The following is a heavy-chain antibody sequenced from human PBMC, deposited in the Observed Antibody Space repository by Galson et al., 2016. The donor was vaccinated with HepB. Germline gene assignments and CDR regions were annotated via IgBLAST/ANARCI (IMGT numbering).Heavy chain of an antibody. CDR3: VRGVYNVLTGFHRGYFDY. J-gene: IGHJ4*02. CDR1: GFTFSRFW. CDR2: VNQAGSGK. V-gene: IGHV3-7*01. D-gene: IGHD3-9*01. Sequence: SLRLSCAASGFTFSRFWMSWVRQAPGQGLEWVANVNQAGSGKYYVDSVKGRFTISRDNSRNTMYLQMNSLGDDDTAFYYCVRGVYNVLTGFHRGYFDYWGQGTLVTVSS.